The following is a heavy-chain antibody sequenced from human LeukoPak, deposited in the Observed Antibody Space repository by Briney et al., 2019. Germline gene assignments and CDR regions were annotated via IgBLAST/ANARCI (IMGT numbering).Heavy chain of an antibody. D-gene: IGHD6-13*01. V-gene: IGHV3-74*01. J-gene: IGHJ4*02. Sequence: GGSLRLSCAASGFTFSNYWMHWVRQAPGKGLVWVSRINSDGSSTTYADSVKGRFTISRDNSKNSLYLQMNSLRTEDTALYYCAKDIEAAAAYWGQGTLVTVSS. CDR3: AKDIEAAAAY. CDR1: GFTFSNYW. CDR2: INSDGSST.